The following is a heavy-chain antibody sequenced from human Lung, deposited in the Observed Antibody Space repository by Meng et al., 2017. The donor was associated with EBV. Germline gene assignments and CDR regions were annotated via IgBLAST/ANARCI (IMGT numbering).Heavy chain of an antibody. D-gene: IGHD1-26*01. CDR2: ISYDGSNK. CDR1: GFPFSSYG. Sequence: RLGGWGGGVGQPGRSLGLSWAASGFPFSSYGMHWVRQAPGKGLEWVAVISYDGSNKYYADSVKGRFTISRDNSKNTLYLQMNSLRAEDTAVYYCSTNSGVTRPFDYWGQGTLVTVSS. J-gene: IGHJ4*02. CDR3: STNSGVTRPFDY. V-gene: IGHV3-30*03.